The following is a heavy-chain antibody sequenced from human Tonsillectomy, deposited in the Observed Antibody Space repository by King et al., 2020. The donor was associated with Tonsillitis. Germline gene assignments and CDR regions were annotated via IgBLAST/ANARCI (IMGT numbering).Heavy chain of an antibody. J-gene: IGHJ6*02. CDR2: VSAYNANT. D-gene: IGHD2-2*01. CDR1: GYTFPNYG. CDR3: ARHPGVVVVIVPTAAQPYYYFAMDV. Sequence: VQLVESGAEVKKPGASVKVSCKASGYTFPNYGISWVRQAPGQGLEWMGWVSAYNANTNYAQKVQGRVTMTTDTSTSTAYMELRSLNSDDTAVYYCARHPGVVVVIVPTAAQPYYYFAMDVWGQGTTVTVSS. V-gene: IGHV1-18*01.